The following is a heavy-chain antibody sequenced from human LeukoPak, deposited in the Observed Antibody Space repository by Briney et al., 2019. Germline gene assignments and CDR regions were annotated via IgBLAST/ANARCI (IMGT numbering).Heavy chain of an antibody. CDR3: ARGSYSSSWYWFDP. CDR2: IYTSGST. CDR1: GGSISSAAYY. V-gene: IGHV4-61*02. D-gene: IGHD6-13*01. J-gene: IGHJ5*02. Sequence: TSETLSLTCTVSGGSISSAAYYWSWIRQPAGKALEWIGRIYTSGSTDYNPSLKSRVTISVDTSKNQFSLQLNSVTPEDTAVYYCARGSYSSSWYWFDPWGQGTLVTVSS.